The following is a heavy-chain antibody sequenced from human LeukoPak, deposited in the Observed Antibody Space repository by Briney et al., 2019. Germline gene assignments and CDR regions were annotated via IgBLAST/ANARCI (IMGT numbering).Heavy chain of an antibody. CDR2: IYSGGST. CDR3: ARESEHSVSQVDFDL. Sequence: GGSLRLSCAASGFTVSSNYMSWVRQAPGKGLEWVSVIYSGGSTYYADSVKGRFTISRDNSKNTLYLQMNSLRAEDTAVYYCARESEHSVSQVDFDLWGQGTMVTVSS. CDR1: GFTVSSNY. V-gene: IGHV3-53*01. D-gene: IGHD2-15*01. J-gene: IGHJ3*01.